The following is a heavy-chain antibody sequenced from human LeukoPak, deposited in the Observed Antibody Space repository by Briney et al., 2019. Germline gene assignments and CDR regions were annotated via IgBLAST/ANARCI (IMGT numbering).Heavy chain of an antibody. CDR1: GFTFSSYS. Sequence: GGSLRLSCAASGFTFSSYSMNWVRQAPGKGLEWVSSISSSGSYIYYADSEKGRFTISRDNAKYSLYLQMNSLRAEDTAVYYCARGYCSGGSCYPNWFDPWGQGTLVTVSS. V-gene: IGHV3-21*01. D-gene: IGHD2-15*01. CDR2: ISSSGSYI. J-gene: IGHJ5*02. CDR3: ARGYCSGGSCYPNWFDP.